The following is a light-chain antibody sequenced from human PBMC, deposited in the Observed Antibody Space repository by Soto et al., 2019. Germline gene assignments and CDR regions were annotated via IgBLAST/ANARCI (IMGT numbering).Light chain of an antibody. V-gene: IGKV1-5*03. CDR2: KAS. Sequence: DIQMTQSPSTLSASVGDRVTITCRASQSISSWLAWYQQKPGKAPKLLIYKASSLESGVPSNFSGSGSGTEFTLPISSLQPDDFATYYCQHYNSYPFTFGPGTKVDIK. J-gene: IGKJ3*01. CDR1: QSISSW. CDR3: QHYNSYPFT.